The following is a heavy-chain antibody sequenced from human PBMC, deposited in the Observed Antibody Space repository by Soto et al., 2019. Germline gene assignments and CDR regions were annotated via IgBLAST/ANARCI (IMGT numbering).Heavy chain of an antibody. D-gene: IGHD5-18*01. CDR2: IYPGDSDT. Sequence: GESLKISCKGSGYSFTSYWIVWVRQMPGKGLEWMGIIYPGDSDTRYSPSFQGQVTISADKSISTAYLQWSSLKASDTAMYYWARLHSDTAMAHPPPRSYYYGMAVWXQGTTVTVSS. J-gene: IGHJ6*02. V-gene: IGHV5-51*01. CDR1: GYSFTSYW. CDR3: ARLHSDTAMAHPPPRSYYYGMAV.